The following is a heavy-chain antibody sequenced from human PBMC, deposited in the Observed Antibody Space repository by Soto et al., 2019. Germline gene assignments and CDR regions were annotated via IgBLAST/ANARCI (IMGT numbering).Heavy chain of an antibody. CDR1: GGTFSSYA. V-gene: IGHV1-69*13. J-gene: IGHJ5*02. CDR2: IIPIFGTA. D-gene: IGHD3-9*01. CDR3: ARDSGMRYFDWLLKRGNWFDP. Sequence: GASVKVSCKASGGTFSSYAISWVRQAPGQGLEWMGGIIPIFGTANYAQKFQGRVTITADESTSTAYMELSSLRSEDTAVYYCARDSGMRYFDWLLKRGNWFDPWGQGTLVTVSS.